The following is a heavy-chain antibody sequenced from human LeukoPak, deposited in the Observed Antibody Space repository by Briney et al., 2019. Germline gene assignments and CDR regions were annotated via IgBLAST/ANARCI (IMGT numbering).Heavy chain of an antibody. V-gene: IGHV4-38-2*01. CDR3: GRQWYCTSTSCHIDY. CDR1: GYSISSGYY. CDR2: IYHSEST. J-gene: IGHJ4*02. Sequence: SETLSLTCAVAGYSISSGYYWAWIRQPPGKGLEWIGSIYHSESTYYNASLKSRVTMSVDTSKNQFSLKLSSVTAADTAIYYCGRQWYCTSTSCHIDYWGQGTLVTVSA. D-gene: IGHD2-2*01.